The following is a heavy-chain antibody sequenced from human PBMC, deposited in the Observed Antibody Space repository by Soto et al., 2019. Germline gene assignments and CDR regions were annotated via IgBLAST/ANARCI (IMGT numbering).Heavy chain of an antibody. CDR2: ISSSSSTI. V-gene: IGHV3-48*02. D-gene: IGHD6-13*01. CDR1: GFTFSSYS. CDR3: AREIAAAGRGGFFDY. Sequence: GGSLRLSXAASGFTFSSYSMXWVRQAPGKGLEWVSYISSSSSTIYYADSVKGRFTISRDNAKNSLYLQMNSLRDEDTAVYYCAREIAAAGRGGFFDYWGQGTLVTVSS. J-gene: IGHJ4*02.